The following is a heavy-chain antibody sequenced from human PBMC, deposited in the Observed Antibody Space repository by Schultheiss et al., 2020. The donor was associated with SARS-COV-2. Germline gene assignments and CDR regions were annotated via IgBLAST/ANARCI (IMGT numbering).Heavy chain of an antibody. CDR1: GFTFSSYW. CDR3: ARASPVCGGDCNDAFDI. J-gene: IGHJ3*02. V-gene: IGHV3-7*03. CDR2: IKQDGSEK. D-gene: IGHD2-21*02. Sequence: GGSLRLSCAASGFTFSSYWMSWVRQAPGKGLEWVANIKQDGSEKYYVDSVKGRFTISRDNAKNSLYLQMNSLRAEDTAVYYCARASPVCGGDCNDAFDIWGQGTMVTVSS.